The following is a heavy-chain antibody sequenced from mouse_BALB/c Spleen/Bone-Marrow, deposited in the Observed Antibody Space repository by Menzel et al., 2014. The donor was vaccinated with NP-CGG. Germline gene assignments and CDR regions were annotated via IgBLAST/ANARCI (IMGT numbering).Heavy chain of an antibody. CDR1: GFTFSDFY. Sequence: DVKLEESGGGLVQPGGSLRLSCATSGFTFSDFYMEWVRQPPGKRLEWTAASRNKANDYTTEYSASVKGRFIVSRDTSQSILCLQMNALRAEDAANYYCARDRYDERDWCFDVWGSGTTVTVSS. J-gene: IGHJ1*01. V-gene: IGHV7-1*02. CDR2: SRNKANDYTT. CDR3: ARDRYDERDWCFDV. D-gene: IGHD2-14*01.